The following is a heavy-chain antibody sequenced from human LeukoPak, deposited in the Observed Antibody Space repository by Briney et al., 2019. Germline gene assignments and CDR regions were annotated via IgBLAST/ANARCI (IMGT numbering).Heavy chain of an antibody. Sequence: PSETLSLTCVVYGGSFSGYYWSWIRQPPGKGLEWIGEINHSGSTNYNLSLKSRVTISVDTSKNQFSLKLSSVTAADTAVYYCARRTWNYFDYWGQGTLVTVSS. CDR2: INHSGST. J-gene: IGHJ4*02. CDR1: GGSFSGYY. CDR3: ARRTWNYFDY. V-gene: IGHV4-34*01. D-gene: IGHD1-1*01.